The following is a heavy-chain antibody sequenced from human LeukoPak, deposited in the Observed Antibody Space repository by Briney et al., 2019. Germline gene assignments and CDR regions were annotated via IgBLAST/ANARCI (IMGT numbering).Heavy chain of an antibody. J-gene: IGHJ4*02. CDR1: GFTVGIYA. V-gene: IGHV3-49*03. CDR2: IRSKAYGGTT. Sequence: SGGSHRLSCTASGFTVGIYAMGCSRQEAGNGREWVGLIRSKAYGGTTEYGASVKVRFTISRDDYKSIAYLQMNSLKTEDTAVYYCTRDGTGTLVGYFDYWGQGTLVTVSS. CDR3: TRDGTGTLVGYFDY. D-gene: IGHD1-1*01.